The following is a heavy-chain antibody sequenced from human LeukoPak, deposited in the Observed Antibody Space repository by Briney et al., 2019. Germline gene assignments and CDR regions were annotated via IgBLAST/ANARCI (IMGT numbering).Heavy chain of an antibody. D-gene: IGHD3-10*01. J-gene: IGHJ4*02. V-gene: IGHV3-30*18. CDR2: ISYDGSNK. CDR3: AKDRFGEYNPFDY. Sequence: GGSLRLSCAASGFTFSSYGMHWVRQAPGKGLEWVAVISYDGSNKYYADSVKGRFTISRDNSKNTLHLQMNSLRPEDTAVYYCAKDRFGEYNPFDYWGQGTRVTVSS. CDR1: GFTFSSYG.